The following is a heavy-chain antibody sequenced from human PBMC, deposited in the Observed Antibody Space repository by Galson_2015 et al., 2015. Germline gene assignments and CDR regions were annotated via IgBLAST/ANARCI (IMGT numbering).Heavy chain of an antibody. J-gene: IGHJ4*02. CDR1: GFTFSTYC. V-gene: IGHV3-7*01. CDR2: IKEDGSEK. D-gene: IGHD6-13*01. CDR3: ARGGSIWVYFDH. Sequence: SLRLSCAASGFTFSTYCMGWVRQAPGKGLEWVANIKEDGSEKYYVDSVKGRFTISRDNAKNSLILQINSLRAEDTAVYYCARGGSIWVYFDHWGQGTLVTVSS.